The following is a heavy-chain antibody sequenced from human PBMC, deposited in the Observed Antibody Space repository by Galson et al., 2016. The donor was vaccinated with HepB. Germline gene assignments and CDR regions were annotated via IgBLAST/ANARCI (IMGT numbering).Heavy chain of an antibody. CDR3: ARVFGADYGGIWYSDL. J-gene: IGHJ2*01. D-gene: IGHD4-23*01. V-gene: IGHV3-7*01. Sequence: SLRLSCAVSGFILTNYWMTWVRQAPGKGLEWVAIITEDGSEKYYVGSVEGRFTISRDNPKNSVYLQMTSLRAEDTALYYCARVFGADYGGIWYSDLWGRGTLVTVSS. CDR2: ITEDGSEK. CDR1: GFILTNYW.